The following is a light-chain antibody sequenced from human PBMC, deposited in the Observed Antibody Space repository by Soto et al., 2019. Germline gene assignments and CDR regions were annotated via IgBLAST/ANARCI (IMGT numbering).Light chain of an antibody. V-gene: IGKV1-12*01. CDR2: AAS. CDR1: QRISSS. J-gene: IGKJ5*01. CDR3: QQGDSFPLP. Sequence: DIQMTQSPSSVSASVGDRVTITCRASQRISSSLAWYQQKPGTVPKLLIYAASSWQSGVPSRFSGSGAGTEVTLSITSLQAEDFGTYYCQQGDSFPLPFGQGTRLELK.